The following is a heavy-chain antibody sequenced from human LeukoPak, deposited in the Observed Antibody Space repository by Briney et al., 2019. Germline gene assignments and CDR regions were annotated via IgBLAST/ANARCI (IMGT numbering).Heavy chain of an antibody. J-gene: IGHJ3*02. CDR1: GFTFSDYY. D-gene: IGHD5-18*01. CDR3: ARVVYRYGYAFDI. Sequence: GGSLRLSCAASGFTFSDYYMSWIHQAPGKGLEWVSFITGSSRSINYADSVKGRFTISRDNAKSSMYLQMNSLRAEDTAVYFCARVVYRYGYAFDIWGQGTEVTVSS. V-gene: IGHV3-11*06. CDR2: ITGSSRSI.